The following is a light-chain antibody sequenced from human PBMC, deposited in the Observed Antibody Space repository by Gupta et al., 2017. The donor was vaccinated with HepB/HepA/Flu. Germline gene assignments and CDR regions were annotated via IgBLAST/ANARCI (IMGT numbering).Light chain of an antibody. V-gene: IGLV1-44*01. CDR1: SSNIGSNT. J-gene: IGLJ1*01. CDR3: AAWDGSLNGFV. CDR2: SND. Sequence: QSVLTQPPSASGTPGQRVTISCSGSSSNIGSNTVNWYQQLPGTAPKLLMYSNDQPPSGVPDRFSASKSGTSASLAISGLQSDDESDYYCAAWDGSLNGFVFGTGTKVTV.